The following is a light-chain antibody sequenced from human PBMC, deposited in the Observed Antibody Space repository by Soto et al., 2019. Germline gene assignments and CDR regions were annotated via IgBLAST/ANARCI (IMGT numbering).Light chain of an antibody. J-gene: IGKJ3*01. CDR3: QQSYSTLT. V-gene: IGKV1-39*01. CDR2: AAS. CDR1: QSISSY. Sequence: DIQMTQSPSSLSASVGDRVTITCRASQSISSYLNWYQQKPGKAPKLLIYAASSLQSGVPSRFSGSGSETDVNLSISSLQPKDCATYYCQQSYSTLTFGPDTKVDI.